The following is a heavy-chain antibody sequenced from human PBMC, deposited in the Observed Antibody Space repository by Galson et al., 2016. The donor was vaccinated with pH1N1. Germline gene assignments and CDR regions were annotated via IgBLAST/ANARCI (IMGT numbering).Heavy chain of an antibody. Sequence: QSGAEVKKPGESLKISCRRSGSSSTAYWIGWVRQLPGKGLEWMGLIYPGDSDTKYNPSLQGHVSFSVDKSINTAYLQWSSLQPSDTGICYCARRLSLTISGMGPYDAFDVWGQGTMVTVSS. J-gene: IGHJ3*01. V-gene: IGHV5-51*01. CDR2: IYPGDSDT. CDR3: ARRLSLTISGMGPYDAFDV. D-gene: IGHD3-3*01. CDR1: GSSSTAYW.